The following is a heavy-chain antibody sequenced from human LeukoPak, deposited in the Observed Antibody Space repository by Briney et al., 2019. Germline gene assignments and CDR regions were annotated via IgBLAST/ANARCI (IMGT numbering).Heavy chain of an antibody. Sequence: SETLSLTCTVSGGSISSYYWSWIRQPPGKGLEWIGYIYYSGSTNYSPSLKSRVTISVDTSKNQFSLKLSSVTAADTAVYYCAREGNYYGSGSYNWFDPWGQGTLVTVSS. D-gene: IGHD3-10*01. J-gene: IGHJ5*02. CDR1: GGSISSYY. V-gene: IGHV4-59*12. CDR2: IYYSGST. CDR3: AREGNYYGSGSYNWFDP.